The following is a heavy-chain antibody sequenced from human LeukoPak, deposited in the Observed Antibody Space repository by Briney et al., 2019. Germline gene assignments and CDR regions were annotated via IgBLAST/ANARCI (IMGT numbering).Heavy chain of an antibody. CDR3: AKDDVAGSLIFDY. Sequence: QPGGSLRLSCAASGLTFSSYGMHWVRQAPGKGLEWVAVIWYDGSNKYYAESVKGRFTISRDNSKNTLYLQMNSLRAEDTAVYYCAKDDVAGSLIFDYWGQGTLVTVSS. CDR2: IWYDGSNK. CDR1: GLTFSSYG. J-gene: IGHJ4*02. D-gene: IGHD6-19*01. V-gene: IGHV3-30*02.